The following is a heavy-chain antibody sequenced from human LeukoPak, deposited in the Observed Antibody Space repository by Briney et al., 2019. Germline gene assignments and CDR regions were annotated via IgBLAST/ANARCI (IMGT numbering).Heavy chain of an antibody. D-gene: IGHD6-13*01. V-gene: IGHV4-34*01. Sequence: SETLSLTCAVYGGSFSGYYWSWIRQPPGKGLEWIGEINHSGSTNYNPSLKSRVTISVDTSKNQFSLKLSSVTAADTAVYYCARVGAAAGIANYYYYYGMDVWGQGTTVTVSS. CDR2: INHSGST. J-gene: IGHJ6*02. CDR1: GGSFSGYY. CDR3: ARVGAAAGIANYYYYYGMDV.